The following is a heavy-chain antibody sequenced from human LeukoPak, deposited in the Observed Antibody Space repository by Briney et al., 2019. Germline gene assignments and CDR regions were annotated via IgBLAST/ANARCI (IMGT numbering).Heavy chain of an antibody. CDR1: GYTFTTYD. D-gene: IGHD3-10*01. CDR2: MNPNSGNT. J-gene: IGHJ4*02. CDR3: ARANYYGSGKKDIDY. Sequence: GASVKVSCKASGYTFTTYDINWVRQATGQGLEWMGWMNPNSGNTGYAQKFHGRVTMTRNTSMRTAHMELSSLRSEDTAVYYCARANYYGSGKKDIDYWGQGTLVTVSS. V-gene: IGHV1-8*01.